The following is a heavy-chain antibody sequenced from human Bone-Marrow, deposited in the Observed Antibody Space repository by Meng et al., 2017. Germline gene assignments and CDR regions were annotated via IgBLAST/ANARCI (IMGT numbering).Heavy chain of an antibody. CDR1: GGSFSGYY. D-gene: IGHD1-1*01. CDR2: INHSGST. V-gene: IGHV4-34*01. J-gene: IGHJ1*01. CDR3: ARGTRPLLFQH. Sequence: QGQLQQVGAGLLKPSETLSLTCAVYGGSFSGYYWSWIRQPPGKGLEWIGEINHSGSTNYNPSLKSRVTISVDTSKNQFSLKLSSVTAADTAVYYCARGTRPLLFQHWGQGTLVTVSS.